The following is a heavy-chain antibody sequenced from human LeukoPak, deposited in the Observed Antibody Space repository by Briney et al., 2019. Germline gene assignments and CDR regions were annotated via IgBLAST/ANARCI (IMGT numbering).Heavy chain of an antibody. D-gene: IGHD3-3*01. J-gene: IGHJ5*02. Sequence: PGGSLRLSCVVSGFTFSSYSMNWVRQAPGKGLEWVSSISNSGGYIYSADSVKGRFTISRDNSKNTLYLQMNSLRAEDTAVYYCARGGPPSYDFWSGYYKRGWFDPWGQGTLVTVSS. CDR3: ARGGPPSYDFWSGYYKRGWFDP. CDR1: GFTFSSYS. V-gene: IGHV3-21*01. CDR2: ISNSGGYI.